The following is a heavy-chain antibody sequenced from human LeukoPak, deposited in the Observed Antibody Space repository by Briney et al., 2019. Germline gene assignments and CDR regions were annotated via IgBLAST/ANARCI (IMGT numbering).Heavy chain of an antibody. J-gene: IGHJ4*02. D-gene: IGHD3-22*01. CDR2: IYTSGST. CDR3: ASRYYYHSSGYFI. V-gene: IGHV4-61*02. Sequence: SETLSLTCTVSGGSISSGSYYWSWIRQPAGKGLEWIGRIYTSGSTNYNPSLKSRVTISVDTSKNQFSLKLSSVTAADTAVYYCASRYYYHSSGYFIWGQGTLVTVSS. CDR1: GGSISSGSYY.